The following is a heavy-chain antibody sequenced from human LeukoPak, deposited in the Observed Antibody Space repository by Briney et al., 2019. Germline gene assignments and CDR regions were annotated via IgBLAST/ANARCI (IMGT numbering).Heavy chain of an antibody. CDR1: GGSISTYY. CDR3: ARGATYSGSYYFHY. Sequence: SETLSLTCTVSGGSISTYYCSWIRQPAGNGLEWIGRIYSSGNTDYNPSLKSRVTMSVDTSKNQFSLDLSSVTAADTDVYYCARGATYSGSYYFHYWGQGTLVTVSS. D-gene: IGHD1-26*01. J-gene: IGHJ4*02. CDR2: IYSSGNT. V-gene: IGHV4-4*07.